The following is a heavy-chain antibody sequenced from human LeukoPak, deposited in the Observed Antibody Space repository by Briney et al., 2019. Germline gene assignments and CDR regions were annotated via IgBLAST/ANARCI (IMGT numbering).Heavy chain of an antibody. Sequence: GGSLTLSCAASGFTFDDYAMHWVRQAPGKGLEWVSFITGDAASTCYADSVKGRFTISRDNSKNSLYLQMNSLRTEDTAFYYCAKDRDTSGWDYWGQGTLVTVSS. CDR2: ITGDAAST. CDR1: GFTFDDYA. D-gene: IGHD6-19*01. J-gene: IGHJ4*02. V-gene: IGHV3-43*02. CDR3: AKDRDTSGWDY.